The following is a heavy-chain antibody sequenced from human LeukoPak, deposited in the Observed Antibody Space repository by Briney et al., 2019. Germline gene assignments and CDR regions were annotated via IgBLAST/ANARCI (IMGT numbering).Heavy chain of an antibody. CDR3: GRGGNGVDI. Sequence: GGSLRLSCAPSGFTFSHYLMHWVRQAPGKGLVWVSRINSDESNTNSYADSVKGRFIISRDNAKNTLYLQMNSLRAEGTAVYFCGRGGNGVDIWGQGTTVIVSS. D-gene: IGHD2-8*01. J-gene: IGHJ3*02. CDR1: GFTFSHYL. V-gene: IGHV3-74*01. CDR2: INSDESNT.